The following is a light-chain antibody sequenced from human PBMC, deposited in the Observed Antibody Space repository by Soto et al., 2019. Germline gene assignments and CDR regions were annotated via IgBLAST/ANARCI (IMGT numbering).Light chain of an antibody. J-gene: IGLJ1*01. CDR1: SSDVDDYNY. CDR3: CSYGGTFYV. V-gene: IGLV2-11*01. CDR2: DVS. Sequence: HSVLTQPRSVSGSPGQSVAIACTGTSSDVDDYNYVSWFQQHPGKAPKLMIYDVSERPSGVPDRFSGSKSGNTASLTISGLQAEDEADYYCCSYGGTFYVFGTGTKVTVL.